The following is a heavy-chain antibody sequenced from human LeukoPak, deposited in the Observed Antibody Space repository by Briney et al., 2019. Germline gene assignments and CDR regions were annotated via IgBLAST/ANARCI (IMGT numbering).Heavy chain of an antibody. CDR1: GGSISSSSYY. D-gene: IGHD3-10*01. V-gene: IGHV4-39*07. CDR3: ARDSPRSGSYP. CDR2: IYYSGST. J-gene: IGHJ4*02. Sequence: SETLSLTCTASGGSISSSSYYWGWIRQPPGKGLEWIGSIYYSGSTYYNPSLKSRVTISVDTSKNQFSLKLSSVTAADTAVYYCARDSPRSGSYPWGQGTLVAVSS.